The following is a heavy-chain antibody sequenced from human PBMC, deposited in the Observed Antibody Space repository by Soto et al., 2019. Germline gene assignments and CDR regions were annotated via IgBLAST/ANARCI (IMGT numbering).Heavy chain of an antibody. V-gene: IGHV3-23*01. CDR3: AKGGPVVSAAEDF. CDR1: GFTFSRYA. J-gene: IGHJ4*02. CDR2: ITGSAGAT. D-gene: IGHD2-21*01. Sequence: GSLRLSCASSGFTFSRYAMAWVLQAPGRGLEWVSAITGSAGATYYADSVKGRFSISRDNSKNTLYLQMNSLRAEDTAVYHCAKGGPVVSAAEDFWGQGTLVTVSS.